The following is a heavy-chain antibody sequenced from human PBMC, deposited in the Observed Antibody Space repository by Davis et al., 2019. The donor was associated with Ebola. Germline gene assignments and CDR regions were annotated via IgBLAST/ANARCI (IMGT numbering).Heavy chain of an antibody. V-gene: IGHV3-73*01. CDR2: IRSKANSYAT. CDR3: AKARDFWSGYADDY. J-gene: IGHJ4*02. Sequence: GESLKISCAASGFTFSGSAMHWVRQASGKGLEWVGRIRSKANSYATAYAASVKGRFTISRDDSKNTAYLQMNSLKTEDTAVYYCAKARDFWSGYADDYWGQGTLVTVSS. CDR1: GFTFSGSA. D-gene: IGHD3-3*01.